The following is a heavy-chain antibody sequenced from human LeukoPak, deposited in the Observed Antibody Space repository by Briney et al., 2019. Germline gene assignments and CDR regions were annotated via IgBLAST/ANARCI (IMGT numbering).Heavy chain of an antibody. J-gene: IGHJ4*02. Sequence: PSETLSLTCAVYGGSFSGYYWSWIRQPPGKGLEWIGEINHSGSTNYNPSLKSRVTISVDTSKNQFSLKLSSVTAADTAVYYCARWRCCGGWGRGLDYWGQGTLVSGSS. CDR1: GGSFSGYY. D-gene: IGHD3-10*01. CDR2: INHSGST. CDR3: ARWRCCGGWGRGLDY. V-gene: IGHV4-34*01.